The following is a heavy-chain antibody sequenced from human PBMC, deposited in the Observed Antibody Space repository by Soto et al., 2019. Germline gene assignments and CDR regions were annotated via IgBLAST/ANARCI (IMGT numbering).Heavy chain of an antibody. CDR3: ARDNLPDYYDSSGLDY. V-gene: IGHV4-30-4*01. CDR2: IYYSGST. J-gene: IGHJ4*02. D-gene: IGHD3-22*01. Sequence: SETLSLTCTVSGGSISSGDYYWSWIRQPPGKGLEWIGYIYYSGSTYYNPSLKSRVTISVDTSKNQFSLKLSSVTAADTAVYYCARDNLPDYYDSSGLDYWGQGIPVTVSS. CDR1: GGSISSGDYY.